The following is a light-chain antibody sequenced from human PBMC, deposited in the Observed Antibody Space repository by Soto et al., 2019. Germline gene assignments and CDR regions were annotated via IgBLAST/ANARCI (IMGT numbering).Light chain of an antibody. CDR1: SSDVGGYNY. CDR3: SSYAGSNNLV. Sequence: QAVVTQPPSASGSPGQSVTISCTGTSSDVGGYNYVSWYQQHPDKAPKLMIYEVSKRPSRVPDRFSGSKSGNTASLTVSGLQAEDEADYYCSSYAGSNNLVFGGGTKLTVL. J-gene: IGLJ2*01. CDR2: EVS. V-gene: IGLV2-8*01.